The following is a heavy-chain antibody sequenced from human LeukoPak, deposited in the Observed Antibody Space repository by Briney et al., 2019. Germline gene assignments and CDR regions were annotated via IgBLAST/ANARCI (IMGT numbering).Heavy chain of an antibody. Sequence: PGGSVTLSCAASGFTFSSYSMNWVRQAPGKGLEWVSSISSSSSYIYYADSVKGRFTISRDNAKNSLYLQMNSLRAEDTAVYYCARESIAAAPCDYWGQGTLVTVSS. CDR2: ISSSSSYI. D-gene: IGHD6-13*01. CDR1: GFTFSSYS. CDR3: ARESIAAAPCDY. J-gene: IGHJ4*02. V-gene: IGHV3-21*01.